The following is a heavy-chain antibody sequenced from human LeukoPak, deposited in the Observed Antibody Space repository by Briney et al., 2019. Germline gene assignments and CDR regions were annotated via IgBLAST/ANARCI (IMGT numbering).Heavy chain of an antibody. V-gene: IGHV3-21*01. D-gene: IGHD3-10*01. CDR3: AREALTGRAFDI. J-gene: IGHJ3*02. CDR1: GFTFSSYS. CDR2: ISSSSSYI. Sequence: GGSLRLSCAASGFTFSSYSMNWVRQAPGKGLEWVSSISSSSSYIYYADSVKGRFTISRDNAKNSLYLQMNSLRAEDTAVYYCAREALTGRAFDIWGQGTMVTVSS.